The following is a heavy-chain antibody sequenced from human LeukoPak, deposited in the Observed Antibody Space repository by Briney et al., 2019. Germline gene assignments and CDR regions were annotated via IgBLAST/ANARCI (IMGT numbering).Heavy chain of an antibody. CDR3: ARGYQLPPFDY. V-gene: IGHV4-38-2*02. J-gene: IGHJ4*02. Sequence: PSETLSLTCTVSGYSISSGYYWGWIRQPPGKGLEWIGSIYHSGSTYYNPSLKSRVTISVDTSKNQFSLSLSSVTAADAAVYYCARGYQLPPFDYWGQGTLVTVSS. D-gene: IGHD2-2*01. CDR1: GYSISSGYY. CDR2: IYHSGST.